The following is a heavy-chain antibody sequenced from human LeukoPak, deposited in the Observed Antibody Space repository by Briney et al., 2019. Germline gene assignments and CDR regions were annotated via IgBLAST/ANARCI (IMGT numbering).Heavy chain of an antibody. Sequence: PSQTLSLTCTVSGGSISSGGYYWSWIRQHPGEGLEWIGYIYYSGSTYYIPSLKSRVTISVDTSKNQFSLKLSPVTAADTAVYYCAREQRSSIAAASLYYYYYMDVWGKGTTVTVSS. CDR1: GGSISSGGYY. CDR2: IYYSGST. D-gene: IGHD6-13*01. CDR3: AREQRSSIAAASLYYYYYMDV. V-gene: IGHV4-31*03. J-gene: IGHJ6*03.